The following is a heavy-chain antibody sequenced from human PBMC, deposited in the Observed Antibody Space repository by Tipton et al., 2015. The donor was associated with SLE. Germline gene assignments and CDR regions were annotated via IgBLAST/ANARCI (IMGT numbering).Heavy chain of an antibody. CDR2: INPNSGGT. Sequence: QSGAEEKKPGASVKVSCKASGYTFTGYYMHWVRQAPGQGLEWMGRINPNSGGTNYAQKFQGRVTMTRDTSISTAYMELSSLRSEGSAVDYCAGGGYYDAGGYWGQGTLVTVSS. D-gene: IGHD3-22*01. J-gene: IGHJ4*02. CDR1: GYTFTGYY. CDR3: AGGGYYDAGGY. V-gene: IGHV1-2*06.